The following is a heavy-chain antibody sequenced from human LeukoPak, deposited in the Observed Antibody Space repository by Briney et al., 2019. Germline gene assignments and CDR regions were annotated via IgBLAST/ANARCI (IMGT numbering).Heavy chain of an antibody. Sequence: GGSLRLSCAASGFTFDDYAMHWVRQAPGKGLEWVSGISWNSGSIGYADSVKGRFTISRDNAKNSLYLQMNSLRAEDTAVYYCARGREDTAMVERAFDIWGQGTMVTVSS. V-gene: IGHV3-9*01. J-gene: IGHJ3*02. CDR1: GFTFDDYA. CDR2: ISWNSGSI. CDR3: ARGREDTAMVERAFDI. D-gene: IGHD5-18*01.